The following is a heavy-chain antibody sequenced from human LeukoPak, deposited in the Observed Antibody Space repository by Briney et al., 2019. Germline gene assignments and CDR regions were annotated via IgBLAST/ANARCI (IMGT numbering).Heavy chain of an antibody. CDR1: GFTFSSYS. CDR2: ISANGDST. V-gene: IGHV3-23*01. J-gene: IGHJ4*02. D-gene: IGHD3-22*01. Sequence: GGSLRLSCAASGFTFSSYSMNWVRQAPGKGLEWVSGISANGDSTYYVDSVKGRFTISRDNSKNTLYLQMNSLRVEDTAVYYCSDSSGYYPSQQIDYWGQGTLVTVSS. CDR3: SDSSGYYPSQQIDY.